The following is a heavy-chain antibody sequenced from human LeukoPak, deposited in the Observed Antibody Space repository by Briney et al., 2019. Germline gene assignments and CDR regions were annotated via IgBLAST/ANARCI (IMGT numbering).Heavy chain of an antibody. V-gene: IGHV1-2*02. D-gene: IGHD1-26*01. CDR2: INPNSGGT. Sequence: ASVKVSRKASGYTFTGYYMHWVRQAPGQGLEWMGWINPNSGGTNYAQKFQGRVTMTRDTSISTAYMDLSRLTSDDTAVYYCARDPGGSYRDYYYYMDVWGKGTTVTTSS. J-gene: IGHJ6*03. CDR1: GYTFTGYY. CDR3: ARDPGGSYRDYYYYMDV.